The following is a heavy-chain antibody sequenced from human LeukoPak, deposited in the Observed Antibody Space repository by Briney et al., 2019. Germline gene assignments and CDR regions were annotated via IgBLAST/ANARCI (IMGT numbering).Heavy chain of an antibody. J-gene: IGHJ4*02. CDR2: VIPIFGTA. V-gene: IGHV1-69*06. Sequence: RASLKVSCKASRGTFSNYAISGVRQAPGQGLEWMGWVIPIFGTANYAQKFRGRVTITADKSSRTAYMELSSLRSEDTAVYYCARDNTSRDPPHFDYWGQGTLVTVSS. CDR3: ARDNTSRDPPHFDY. D-gene: IGHD2/OR15-2a*01. CDR1: RGTFSNYA.